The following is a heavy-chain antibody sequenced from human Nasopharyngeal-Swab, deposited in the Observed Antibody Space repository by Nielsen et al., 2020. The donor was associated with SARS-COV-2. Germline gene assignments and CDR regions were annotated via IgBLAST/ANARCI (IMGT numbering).Heavy chain of an antibody. CDR3: ARAVEDGSGWYWFDP. D-gene: IGHD6-19*01. V-gene: IGHV4-61*05. CDR1: GGSISSSSYY. CDR2: IYYSGST. J-gene: IGHJ5*02. Sequence: GSLRLSCTVSGGSISSSSYYWGWIRQPPGKGLEWIGYIYYSGSTNYNPSLKSRVTISVDTSKNQFSLKLSSVTAADTAVYYCARAVEDGSGWYWFDPWGQGTLVTVSS.